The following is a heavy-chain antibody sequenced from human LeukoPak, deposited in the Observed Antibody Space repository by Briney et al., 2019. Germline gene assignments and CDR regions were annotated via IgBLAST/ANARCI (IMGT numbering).Heavy chain of an antibody. CDR3: AKSHSVAQRGYFDF. CDR1: GFTFSTYA. Sequence: GGSLRLSCAASGFTFSTYAMSWVRLAPGKGLEWVPTISDSGGETYYADSVKGRFTISRDNSKNTLYLQMNSLRAEDTAFYYCAKSHSVAQRGYFDFWGQGTLVTVSS. CDR2: ISDSGGET. D-gene: IGHD3-10*01. J-gene: IGHJ4*02. V-gene: IGHV3-23*01.